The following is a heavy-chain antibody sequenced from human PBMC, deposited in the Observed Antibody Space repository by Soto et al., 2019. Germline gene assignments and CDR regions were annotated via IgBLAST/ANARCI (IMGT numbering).Heavy chain of an antibody. D-gene: IGHD2-8*01. CDR3: TTDLGYCTNGVCYMGNDYYYYGMDV. V-gene: IGHV3-15*01. J-gene: IGHJ6*02. Sequence: EVQLVESGGGLVKPGGSLRLSCAASGFTFSNAWMSWVRQAPGKGLEWVGRIKSKTDGGTTDYAAPVKGRFAISRDDSKNTLYLQMNSLKTEDTAVYYCTTDLGYCTNGVCYMGNDYYYYGMDVWGQGTTVTVSS. CDR2: IKSKTDGGTT. CDR1: GFTFSNAW.